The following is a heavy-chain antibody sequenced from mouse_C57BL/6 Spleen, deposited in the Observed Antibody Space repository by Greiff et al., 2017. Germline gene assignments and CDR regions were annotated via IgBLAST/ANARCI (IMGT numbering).Heavy chain of an antibody. CDR3: ARYRTTVVPYYFDY. J-gene: IGHJ2*01. D-gene: IGHD1-1*01. CDR2: ISYSGST. Sequence: EVKLLESGPGLAKPSQTLSLSCSVTGYSITSDYWNWIRQLPGNKLEYMGYISYSGSTYYNPSLKSRISITRDTSKNQYYLQLNSVTTEDTATYYCARYRTTVVPYYFDYWGQGTTLTVSS. CDR1: GYSITSDY. V-gene: IGHV3-8*01.